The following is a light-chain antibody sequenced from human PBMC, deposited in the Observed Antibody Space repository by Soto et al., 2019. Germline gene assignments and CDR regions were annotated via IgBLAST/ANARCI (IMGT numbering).Light chain of an antibody. V-gene: IGLV2-14*03. Sequence: QSALTQPASVSGSPGQSITISCTGTSSDVGGYNYVPWYQQYPDKAPKVMIYDVNNRPSGISHRFSGSKSGNTASLTISGLQAEDEADYYCTSYSSGSTLIFGGGTKVTVL. CDR3: TSYSSGSTLI. CDR2: DVN. CDR1: SSDVGGYNY. J-gene: IGLJ2*01.